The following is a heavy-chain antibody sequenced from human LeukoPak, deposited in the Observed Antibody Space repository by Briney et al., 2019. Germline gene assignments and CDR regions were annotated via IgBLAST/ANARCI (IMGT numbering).Heavy chain of an antibody. CDR1: GFTFSSYG. D-gene: IGHD3-22*01. CDR2: ISGSGGST. Sequence: PGGSLRLSCAASGFTFSSYGMSWVRQPPGRGLEWVSAISGSGGSTYYADSVKGRFTISRDNSKNTLYLQMNSLRAEDTAVYYCAKLGYYDSSGSDAFDIWGQGTMVTVSS. CDR3: AKLGYYDSSGSDAFDI. J-gene: IGHJ3*02. V-gene: IGHV3-23*01.